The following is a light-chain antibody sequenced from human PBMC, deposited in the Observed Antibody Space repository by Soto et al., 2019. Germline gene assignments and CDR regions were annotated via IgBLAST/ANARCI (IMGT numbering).Light chain of an antibody. Sequence: IQLTQSPSSLSASVGDRVTITFRASQGISSSLAWYQQQPGKAPKLLIYAASTLQSGVPSRFSGSGSGTDFTLTISSLQPEDFATYYCQQSYSSPVTFGQGTRLEIK. CDR2: AAS. J-gene: IGKJ5*01. CDR1: QGISSS. V-gene: IGKV1-9*01. CDR3: QQSYSSPVT.